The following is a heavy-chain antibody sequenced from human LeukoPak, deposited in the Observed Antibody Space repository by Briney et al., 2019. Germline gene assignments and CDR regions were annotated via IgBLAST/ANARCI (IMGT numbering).Heavy chain of an antibody. J-gene: IGHJ4*02. CDR2: IDHRGDT. CDR3: ARGRYSTGGYGFDY. Sequence: SETLSLTCAVYGGSFSRFYWSWIRQSPGKGLEWIAEIDHRGDTNHNPSLKSRVTISVDTSKNQFSLKLSSVTAADTAVYYCARGRYSTGGYGFDYWGQGTLVTVPS. D-gene: IGHD6-19*01. V-gene: IGHV4-34*01. CDR1: GGSFSRFY.